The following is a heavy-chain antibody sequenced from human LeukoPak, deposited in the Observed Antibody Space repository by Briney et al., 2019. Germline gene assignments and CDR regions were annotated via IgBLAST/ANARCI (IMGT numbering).Heavy chain of an antibody. D-gene: IGHD3-22*01. Sequence: GGSLRLSCAASGFTFSSYAMHWVRQAPGKGLEWVAVISYDGSNKYYADSVKGRFTISRDNSKNTLYLQMNSLRAEDTAVYYCARALTYYYDSSGSDPGYFDYWGQGTLVTASS. V-gene: IGHV3-30*01. CDR3: ARALTYYYDSSGSDPGYFDY. CDR2: ISYDGSNK. CDR1: GFTFSSYA. J-gene: IGHJ4*02.